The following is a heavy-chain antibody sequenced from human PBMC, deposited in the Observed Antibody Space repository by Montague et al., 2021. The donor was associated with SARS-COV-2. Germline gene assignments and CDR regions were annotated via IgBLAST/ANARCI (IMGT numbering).Heavy chain of an antibody. Sequence: SLRLSCAASGFTFSSYGMHWVRQAPGKGLEWVSDIRYNGSNKYYADSVKGRFTISRDNSKNTLYLQMNSLRAEDTAVYYCARDSYGLVSYYFDYWGQGTLVTVSS. CDR1: GFTFSSYG. CDR2: IRYNGSNK. J-gene: IGHJ4*02. CDR3: ARDSYGLVSYYFDY. V-gene: IGHV3-33*01. D-gene: IGHD3-10*01.